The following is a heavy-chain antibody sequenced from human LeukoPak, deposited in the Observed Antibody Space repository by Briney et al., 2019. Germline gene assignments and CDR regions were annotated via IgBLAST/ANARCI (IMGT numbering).Heavy chain of an antibody. J-gene: IGHJ5*01. CDR3: TRDRRTYNWLDP. V-gene: IGHV3-73*01. Sequence: GGSLRVSFAASGFTLSGSAIHWVRQASGKGLEWVGLIDRPAKSYATAYGASVGGRFTISRDDSKNTAYLQMDSLKTEDTALYYCTRDRRTYNWLDPWGQGTLVTVSS. CDR2: IDRPAKSYAT. D-gene: IGHD3-16*02. CDR1: GFTLSGSA.